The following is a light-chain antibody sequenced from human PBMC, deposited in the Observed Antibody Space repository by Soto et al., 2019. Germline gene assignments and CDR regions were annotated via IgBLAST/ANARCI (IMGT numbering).Light chain of an antibody. Sequence: EILLTQSPATLSLSPGESATLSCRDSQSVSSSLAWYQQRPGQAPRLLIYDASNRATGIPARFSGSGSGTDFTLTISSLEPEDFAVYFCQQRTDWLTFGGGTKVEI. CDR1: QSVSSS. J-gene: IGKJ4*01. V-gene: IGKV3-11*01. CDR2: DAS. CDR3: QQRTDWLT.